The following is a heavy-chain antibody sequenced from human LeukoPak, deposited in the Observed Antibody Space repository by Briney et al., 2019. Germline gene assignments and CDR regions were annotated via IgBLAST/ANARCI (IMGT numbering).Heavy chain of an antibody. Sequence: PGGSLRLSCAASGFTFSSYSMNWVRQAPGKGLEWVSSISSTSTSYIYYADSVKGRFTISRDNAKNSLYLQMNSLRTEDTAVYYCARRLNSDWYFDLWGRGTLVTVSP. CDR2: ISSTSTSYI. D-gene: IGHD4-23*01. J-gene: IGHJ2*01. V-gene: IGHV3-21*01. CDR3: ARRLNSDWYFDL. CDR1: GFTFSSYS.